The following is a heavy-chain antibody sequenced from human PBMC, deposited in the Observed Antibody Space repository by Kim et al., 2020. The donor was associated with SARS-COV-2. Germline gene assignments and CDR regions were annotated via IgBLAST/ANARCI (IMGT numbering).Heavy chain of an antibody. CDR3: ARDPALYYYDSSGPPGGAFDI. J-gene: IGHJ3*02. V-gene: IGHV4-59*13. Sequence: SETLSLTCTVSGGSISSYYWSWIRQPPGKGLEWIGYIYYSGSTNYNPSLKSRVTISVDTSKNQFSLKLSSVTAADTAVYYCARDPALYYYDSSGPPGGAFDIWGQGTMVTVSS. D-gene: IGHD3-22*01. CDR2: IYYSGST. CDR1: GGSISSYY.